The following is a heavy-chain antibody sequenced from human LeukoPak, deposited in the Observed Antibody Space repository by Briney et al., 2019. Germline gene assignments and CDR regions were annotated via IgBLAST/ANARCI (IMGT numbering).Heavy chain of an antibody. CDR1: GGSISSGGYY. CDR3: AREIRNTNSFFDY. V-gene: IGHV4-31*03. J-gene: IGHJ4*02. Sequence: PSETLSLTCTVSGGSISSGGYYWSWIRQRPGKGLEWIGYIYYSGSTYYNPSLKSRVTISVDTSKNQFSLKLSSVTAADTAVYYCAREIRNTNSFFDYWGQGTLVTVSS. CDR2: IYYSGST. D-gene: IGHD2-21*01.